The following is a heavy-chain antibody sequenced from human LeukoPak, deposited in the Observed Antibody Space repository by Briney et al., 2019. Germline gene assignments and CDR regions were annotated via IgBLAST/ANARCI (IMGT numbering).Heavy chain of an antibody. J-gene: IGHJ1*01. CDR2: INPSGGTT. D-gene: IGHD2-15*01. V-gene: IGHV1-46*01. Sequence: GASVKVSCKASGYSFTNYYTHWVRQAPGQGLEWMGIINPSGGTTSYAQKFQGRVTMTRDTSTSTVYMELSSLRFEDTAVYYCARVPPACSGGSCYSSEYFQHWGQGTLVTVSS. CDR3: ARVPPACSGGSCYSSEYFQH. CDR1: GYSFTNYY.